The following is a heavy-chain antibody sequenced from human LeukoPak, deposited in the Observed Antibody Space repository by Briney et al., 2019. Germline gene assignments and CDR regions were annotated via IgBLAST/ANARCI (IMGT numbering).Heavy chain of an antibody. CDR2: INWNSGSI. Sequence: GGSLRLSCAASGFTFDDYAMPWVRHAPGKGPEWVAGINWNSGSIGYADSVKGRFTISRDNAKNHLYLQLNSLRAEDTALYYCAKDKEDSRGYYYVFDFWGQGTLVTVSS. J-gene: IGHJ4*02. D-gene: IGHD3-22*01. V-gene: IGHV3-9*01. CDR1: GFTFDDYA. CDR3: AKDKEDSRGYYYVFDF.